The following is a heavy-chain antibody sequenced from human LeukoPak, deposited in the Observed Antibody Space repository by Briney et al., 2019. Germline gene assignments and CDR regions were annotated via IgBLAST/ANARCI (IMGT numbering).Heavy chain of an antibody. CDR3: AKDLHYGSADY. Sequence: GGSLRLSCAASGFTFSNYGMFWFRQAPGRGLDWVSFIRFDGSHKYYADSVKGRFTISRDNAKNALYLQMNSLRAEDTAVYYCAKDLHYGSADYWGQGTLVTVSS. V-gene: IGHV3-30*02. D-gene: IGHD3-10*01. CDR1: GFTFSNYG. CDR2: IRFDGSHK. J-gene: IGHJ4*02.